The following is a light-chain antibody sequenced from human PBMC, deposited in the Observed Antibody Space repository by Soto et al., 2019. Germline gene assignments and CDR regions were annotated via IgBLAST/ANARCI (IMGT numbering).Light chain of an antibody. CDR3: QQYKHWLWR. V-gene: IGKV3-15*01. CDR1: QSINAH. J-gene: IGKJ1*01. Sequence: EVVMTQSPATLSVSPGVRVTLSCRASQSINAHLACYQQKPGQAPRLLIQGASTRATGIPARLSGSGFGTEFILNISSLQCEDFEVYYCQQYKHWLWRFGQG. CDR2: GAS.